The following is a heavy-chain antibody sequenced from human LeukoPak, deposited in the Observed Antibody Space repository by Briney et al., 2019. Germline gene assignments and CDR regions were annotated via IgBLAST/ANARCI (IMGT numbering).Heavy chain of an antibody. Sequence: SETLSLTCTVSGDSMHSYYWSWIRQSPEKGLEWIGRAYCGLNAYYNPSLQSRVTISVDKSNNQFSLDLTSVTAADTALYYCAREKSGTLTRAYYYIDVWGKGITVTVSS. CDR1: GDSMHSYY. J-gene: IGHJ6*03. V-gene: IGHV4-4*07. CDR2: AYCGLNA. CDR3: AREKSGTLTRAYYYIDV. D-gene: IGHD1-26*01.